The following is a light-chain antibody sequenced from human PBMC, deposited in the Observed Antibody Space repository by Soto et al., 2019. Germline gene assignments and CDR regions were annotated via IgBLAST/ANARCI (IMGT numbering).Light chain of an antibody. CDR1: DSNIGSTA. CDR2: CSN. J-gene: IGLJ3*02. CDR3: AAWDDDRHVWL. V-gene: IGLV1-44*01. Sequence: QSVLTQPPSVSATPGQGVILSCSGGDSNIGSTAVNWYQQLPGTTPTLLIYCSNQRPSGVPDGISGSKSGASASLAISGRQSEDEADYYCAAWDDDRHVWLFGGGTKLTVL.